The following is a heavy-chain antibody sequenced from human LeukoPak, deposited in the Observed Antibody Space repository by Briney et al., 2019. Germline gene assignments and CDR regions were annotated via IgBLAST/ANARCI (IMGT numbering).Heavy chain of an antibody. CDR3: ARDRLDAQQWLVTGGDY. D-gene: IGHD6-19*01. J-gene: IGHJ4*02. Sequence: SETLSLTCTVSGGSISSYYWSWIRQPPGKGLEWIGEINHSGSTNYNPSLKSRVTISVDTSKNQFSLKLSSVTAADTAVYYCARDRLDAQQWLVTGGDYWGQGTLVTVSS. CDR2: INHSGST. V-gene: IGHV4-34*01. CDR1: GGSISSYY.